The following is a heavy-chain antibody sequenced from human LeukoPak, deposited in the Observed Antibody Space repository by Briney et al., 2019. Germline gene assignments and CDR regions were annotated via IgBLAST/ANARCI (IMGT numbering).Heavy chain of an antibody. V-gene: IGHV1-69*13. D-gene: IGHD1-20*01. J-gene: IGHJ6*03. CDR1: GYTFTSYG. Sequence: ASVKVSCKASGYTFTSYGISWVRQAPGQGLEWMGGIIPIFGTANYAQKFQGRVTITADESTSTAYMELSSLRSEDTAVYYCAREGGYNWNPYYYYMDVWGKGTTVTVSS. CDR2: IIPIFGTA. CDR3: AREGGYNWNPYYYYMDV.